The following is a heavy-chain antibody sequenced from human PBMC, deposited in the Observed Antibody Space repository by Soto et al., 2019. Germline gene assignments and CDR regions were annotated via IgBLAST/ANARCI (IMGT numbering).Heavy chain of an antibody. J-gene: IGHJ4*02. CDR2: ISYDGNNK. D-gene: IGHD6-19*01. Sequence: QVHLVESGGGVVQPGRSLRLSCAASGFTFSNSAMHWARQAPGKGLEWVAVISYDGNNKYYADSVKGRFTISGDNSMNRLYLQMNSLRPEDTAVYYCARDRVVAGIGEIDYWGQGTLVTVSS. CDR1: GFTFSNSA. CDR3: ARDRVVAGIGEIDY. V-gene: IGHV3-30-3*01.